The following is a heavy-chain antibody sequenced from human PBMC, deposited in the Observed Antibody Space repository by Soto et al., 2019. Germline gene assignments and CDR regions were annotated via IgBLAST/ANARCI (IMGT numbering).Heavy chain of an antibody. Sequence: GGSLRLSCAASGFTFSSYAMHWVRQAPGKGLEWVAAISDSGSNKYYADSVKGRFTISRDNSKNTLYLQMNSLRAEDTAVYYCAKDRAWTPDYWGQGTLVTVSS. J-gene: IGHJ4*02. CDR1: GFTFSSYA. D-gene: IGHD5-12*01. CDR3: AKDRAWTPDY. CDR2: ISDSGSNK. V-gene: IGHV3-30-3*01.